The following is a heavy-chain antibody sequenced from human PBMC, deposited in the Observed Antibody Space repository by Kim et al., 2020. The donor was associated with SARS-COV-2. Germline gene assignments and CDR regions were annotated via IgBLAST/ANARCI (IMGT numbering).Heavy chain of an antibody. D-gene: IGHD1-26*01. Sequence: AQKFQGKVTMTTDTSTSTAYMELRSLRSDDTAVYYCARGIVDSSYDAFDIWGQGTMVTVSS. V-gene: IGHV1-18*01. J-gene: IGHJ3*02. CDR3: ARGIVDSSYDAFDI.